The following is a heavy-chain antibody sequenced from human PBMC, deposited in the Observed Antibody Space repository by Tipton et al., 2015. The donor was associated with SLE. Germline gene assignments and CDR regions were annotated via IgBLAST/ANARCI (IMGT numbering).Heavy chain of an antibody. D-gene: IGHD6-13*01. CDR1: GGSISSYY. V-gene: IGHV4-39*07. Sequence: TLSLTCTVSGGSISSYYWGWIRQPPGKGLEWIGSIYYSGSTYYNPSLKSRVTISVDTSKNQFSLKLSSVTAADTAVYYCARERSTYSSSRVGREPDYWGQGTLVTVSS. CDR3: ARERSTYSSSRVGREPDY. CDR2: IYYSGST. J-gene: IGHJ4*02.